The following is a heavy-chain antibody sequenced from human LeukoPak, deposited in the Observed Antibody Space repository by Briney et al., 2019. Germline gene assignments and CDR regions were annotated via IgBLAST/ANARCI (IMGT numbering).Heavy chain of an antibody. Sequence: KTSQTLSLTCTVSGGSISSGSYYWSWIRQPAGKGLEWIGSIYYSGSTYYNPSLKSRVTISVDTSKNQFSLKLSSVTAADTAVYYCARLRTGRSLNYYDSSGYPTYYYYYMDVWGKGTTVTISS. CDR2: IYYSGST. D-gene: IGHD3-22*01. CDR3: ARLRTGRSLNYYDSSGYPTYYYYYMDV. J-gene: IGHJ6*03. CDR1: GGSISSGSYY. V-gene: IGHV4-30-2*03.